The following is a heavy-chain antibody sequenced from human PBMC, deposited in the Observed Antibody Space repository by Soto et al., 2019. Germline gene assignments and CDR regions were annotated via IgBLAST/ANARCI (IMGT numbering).Heavy chain of an antibody. CDR3: ARDLDYVWETKYYYGMDV. CDR1: GGTFSGYA. J-gene: IGHJ6*02. CDR2: IIPIFGTA. D-gene: IGHD3-16*01. Sequence: SVKVSCKASGGTFSGYAISWVRQAPGQGLEWMGGIIPIFGTANYAQKFQGRVTITADESTSTAYMELSSLRSEDTAVYYCARDLDYVWETKYYYGMDVWGQGTTVTVSS. V-gene: IGHV1-69*13.